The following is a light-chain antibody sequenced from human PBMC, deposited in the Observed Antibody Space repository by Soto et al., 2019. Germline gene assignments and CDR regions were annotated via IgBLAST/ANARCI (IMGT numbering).Light chain of an antibody. Sequence: QSALTQPASVSGSPGQSITISCTGTSSDGDYVSWYQQHPGKAPKLIISDVTNRPSGVSNRFSGSKSDYTASLTISGLQAEDEADYYCSSYTAASSLDVVFGGGNKVTVL. J-gene: IGLJ2*01. V-gene: IGLV2-14*03. CDR1: SSDGDY. CDR3: SSYTAASSLDVV. CDR2: DVT.